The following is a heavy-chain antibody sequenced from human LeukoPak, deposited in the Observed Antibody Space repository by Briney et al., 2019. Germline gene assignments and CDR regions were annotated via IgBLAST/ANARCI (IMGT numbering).Heavy chain of an antibody. J-gene: IGHJ4*02. CDR3: ARFSRPLLDIVVVPAAHGFDY. V-gene: IGHV1-46*01. CDR2: INPSGGST. Sequence: ASVKVSCKASGYTFTSYYMHWVRQAPGQGLEWMGIINPSGGSTSYAQKFQGRVTMTRDTSTSTVYMELSSLRSEDTAVYYCARFSRPLLDIVVVPAAHGFDYWGQGTLVTVSS. CDR1: GYTFTSYY. D-gene: IGHD2-2*01.